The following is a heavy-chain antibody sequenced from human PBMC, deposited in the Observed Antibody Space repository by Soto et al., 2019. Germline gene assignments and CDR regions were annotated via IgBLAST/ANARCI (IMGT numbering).Heavy chain of an antibody. J-gene: IGHJ5*02. CDR2: IYESGYT. Sequence: SLTCTVSGASVSTGAYYWGWVRQRPGKGLEWIGYIYESGYTYYNTSLKSRLTISLDRSNNQFSLGLTSVAAADTAVYYCVRALRHTAMVYPWLDPWGQGTLVTVSS. V-gene: IGHV4-31*03. CDR3: VRALRHTAMVYPWLDP. CDR1: GASVSTGAYY. D-gene: IGHD5-18*01.